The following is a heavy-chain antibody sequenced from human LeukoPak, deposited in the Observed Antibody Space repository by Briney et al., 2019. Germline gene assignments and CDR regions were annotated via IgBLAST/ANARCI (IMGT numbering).Heavy chain of an antibody. CDR1: GGTFSSYA. CDR2: IIPIFGTA. V-gene: IGHV1-69*01. J-gene: IGHJ3*02. D-gene: IGHD1-26*01. CDR3: SRHRSGSLEGRAFDI. Sequence: SVKVSCKASGGTFSSYAISWVRQAPGQGLEWMGGIIPIFGTANYAQKFQGRVTITADESTSTAYMELSSLRSEDTAVYYCSRHRSGSLEGRAFDIWGQGTVVTVSS.